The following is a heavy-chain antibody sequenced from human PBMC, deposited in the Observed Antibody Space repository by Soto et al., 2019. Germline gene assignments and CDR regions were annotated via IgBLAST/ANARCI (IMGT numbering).Heavy chain of an antibody. CDR3: CMAAAGTNAPFFDY. CDR2: ISYDGSNK. CDR1: GFPFSSYG. Sequence: GESLRLSFSASGFPFSSYGMHWVRTAPGKGLEWVAVISYDGSNKYYADSVKGRFTISRDNSKNTLYLQMNSLRAEDTAVYYCCMAAAGTNAPFFDYWGQGTLVNVSS. D-gene: IGHD6-13*01. J-gene: IGHJ4*02. V-gene: IGHV3-30*03.